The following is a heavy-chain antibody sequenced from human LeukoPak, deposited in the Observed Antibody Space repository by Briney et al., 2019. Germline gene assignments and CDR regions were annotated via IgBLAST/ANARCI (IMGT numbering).Heavy chain of an antibody. CDR2: LNPNSGGT. V-gene: IGHV1-2*02. D-gene: IGHD5-24*01. CDR1: GYTFTGHY. Sequence: ASVKVSCKASGYTFTGHYMHWVRQAPGQGLEWMGWLNPNSGGTNYAQKFQGRVTMTRDTSISTAYMELSRLRSDDTAVYYCARDTEMATINDYWGQGTLVTVSS. CDR3: ARDTEMATINDY. J-gene: IGHJ4*02.